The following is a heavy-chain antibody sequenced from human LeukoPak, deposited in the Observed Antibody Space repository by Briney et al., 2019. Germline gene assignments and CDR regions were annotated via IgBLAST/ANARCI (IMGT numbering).Heavy chain of an antibody. CDR1: GGSISSSSYY. J-gene: IGHJ4*02. CDR2: IYYSGST. D-gene: IGHD3-16*01. Sequence: SETLSLTCTVSGGSISSSSYYWGWIRQPPGKGLEWIGSIYYSGSTYYNPSLKSRVTISVDTSKNQFSLKLSSVTAADAAVYYCARSPLWVHDYWCQGTLVTVSS. CDR3: ARSPLWVHDY. V-gene: IGHV4-39*01.